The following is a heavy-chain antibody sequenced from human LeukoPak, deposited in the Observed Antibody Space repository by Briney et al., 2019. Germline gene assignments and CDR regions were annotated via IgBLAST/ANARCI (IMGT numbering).Heavy chain of an antibody. Sequence: SETLSLTCAVSDHSISNGYYWGWIRQPPGKGLGWIGRIYHLGNTYYNPSLKGRVTISVDTSKNQFSLKLRSVTAADTAVYYCARNGYSGYGGLNYYYSYYMDVWGKGTTVVVS. V-gene: IGHV4-38-2*01. CDR2: IYHLGNT. CDR1: DHSISNGYY. D-gene: IGHD5-12*01. CDR3: ARNGYSGYGGLNYYYSYYMDV. J-gene: IGHJ6*03.